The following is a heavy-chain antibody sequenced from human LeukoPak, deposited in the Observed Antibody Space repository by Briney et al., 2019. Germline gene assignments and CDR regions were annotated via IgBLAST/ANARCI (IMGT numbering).Heavy chain of an antibody. V-gene: IGHV3-30-3*01. D-gene: IGHD5-18*01. CDR3: ARDPKGGFSYGWGAFDI. CDR1: GFPLSSYR. Sequence: PGGSLRLSCAASGFPLSSYRMSWVRQAPGKGLEWVAIISYDGNNKYYADSVKGRFIISRDNSKNTLYLQMNSLRAEDTALYYCARDPKGGFSYGWGAFDIWGQGTMVTVSS. CDR2: ISYDGNNK. J-gene: IGHJ3*02.